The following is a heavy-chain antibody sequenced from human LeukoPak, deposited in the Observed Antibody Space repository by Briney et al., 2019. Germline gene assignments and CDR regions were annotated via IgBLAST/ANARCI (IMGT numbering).Heavy chain of an antibody. Sequence: GRSLRLSCAASGFTVSSNYMRWVHQAPGKGLEWVSVIYSAGSTYYADSVKGRFTISRDNSKNTLYLQMNSLRAEDTAVYYCAREPSGTYWLDYWGQGTLVTVSS. V-gene: IGHV3-66*02. CDR1: GFTVSSNY. D-gene: IGHD1-26*01. CDR3: AREPSGTYWLDY. CDR2: IYSAGST. J-gene: IGHJ4*02.